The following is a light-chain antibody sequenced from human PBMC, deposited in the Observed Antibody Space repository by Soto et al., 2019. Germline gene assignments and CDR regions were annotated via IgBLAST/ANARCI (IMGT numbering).Light chain of an antibody. CDR2: DVS. V-gene: IGLV2-11*01. CDR3: CSYAGSYSYV. CDR1: SSDVGFYNY. J-gene: IGLJ1*01. Sequence: QSALTQPRSVSGSPGQSVTVSCTGTSSDVGFYNYVSWYQHHPGTAPKLMIYDVSKRPSGVPDRYSGSKSGNTASLTISGRQAEGEGDYYCCSYAGSYSYVFGTGTKVTVL.